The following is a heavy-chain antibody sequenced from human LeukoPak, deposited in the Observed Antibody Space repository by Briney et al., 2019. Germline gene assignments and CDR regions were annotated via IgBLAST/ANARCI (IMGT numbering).Heavy chain of an antibody. J-gene: IGHJ4*02. CDR1: GFTFSSYA. CDR3: ARGSYGSGSYEGPFDY. CDR2: ISYDGSNK. V-gene: IGHV3-30-3*01. Sequence: PGGSLRLSCAASGFTFSSYAMHWVRQAPGKGLEWVAVISYDGSNKYYADSVKGRFTISRDNSKNTLYLQMNSLRAEDTAVYYCARGSYGSGSYEGPFDYWGKGTLVTVSS. D-gene: IGHD3-10*01.